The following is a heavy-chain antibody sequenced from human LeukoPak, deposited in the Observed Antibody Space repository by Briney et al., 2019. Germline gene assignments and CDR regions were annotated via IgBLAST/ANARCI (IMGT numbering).Heavy chain of an antibody. D-gene: IGHD4-17*01. Sequence: GGSLRLSCAASGFTFSSYAMSWVGQAPGKGLEWVSTTSGSGISTYYADSVKGRFTIYRAYSKNTLYLQMNRLRAEDTAVYYCAKDPGDHYAARFAYWGQGTLVTVSS. CDR3: AKDPGDHYAARFAY. CDR1: GFTFSSYA. CDR2: TSGSGIST. V-gene: IGHV3-23*01. J-gene: IGHJ4*02.